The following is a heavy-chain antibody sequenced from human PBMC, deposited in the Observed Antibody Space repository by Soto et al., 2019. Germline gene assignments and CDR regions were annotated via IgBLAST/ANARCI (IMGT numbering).Heavy chain of an antibody. Sequence: QVQLQESGPGLVNPSQTLSLTCSVSAGSISRNGYYWNWIRQHPGKGLEWIGYIYHSGGTYSSPYLRSRVALSVDTSNHQLSLKLSSVAAADTAVYYCVIESGGYGAFRYWGQGTLVHVS. CDR1: AGSISRNGYY. CDR3: VIESGGYGAFRY. CDR2: IYHSGGT. V-gene: IGHV4-31*03. J-gene: IGHJ4*02. D-gene: IGHD1-26*01.